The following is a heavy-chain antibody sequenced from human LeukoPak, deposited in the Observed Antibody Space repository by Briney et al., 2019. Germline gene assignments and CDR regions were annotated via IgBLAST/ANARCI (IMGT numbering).Heavy chain of an antibody. J-gene: IGHJ3*02. D-gene: IGHD2-2*01. CDR3: ARVQGYCSSTSCYGAFDI. Sequence: ASVKVSCKASGYTFTSYGISWVRQAPGQGLEWMGWISAYNGNTNYAQKFQGRVTMTTDTSTSTAYMELRSLRSDDTAVHYCARVQGYCSSTSCYGAFDIWGQGTMVTVSS. V-gene: IGHV1-18*01. CDR2: ISAYNGNT. CDR1: GYTFTSYG.